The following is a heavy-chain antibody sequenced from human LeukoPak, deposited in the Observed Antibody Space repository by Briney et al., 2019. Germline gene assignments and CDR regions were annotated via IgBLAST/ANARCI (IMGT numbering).Heavy chain of an antibody. Sequence: GASVKVSCKASGYTFTSYGISWVRQAPGQGLEWMGWISAYNGNTNYAQKLQGGVTMTTDTSTSTAYMELRSLRSDDTAVYYCARDISPYSSGWYVVDYWGQGALVTVSS. J-gene: IGHJ4*02. D-gene: IGHD6-19*01. V-gene: IGHV1-18*01. CDR3: ARDISPYSSGWYVVDY. CDR2: ISAYNGNT. CDR1: GYTFTSYG.